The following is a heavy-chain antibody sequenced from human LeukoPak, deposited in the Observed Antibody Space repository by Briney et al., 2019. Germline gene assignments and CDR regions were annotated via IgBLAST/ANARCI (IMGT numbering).Heavy chain of an antibody. CDR1: GFTFSRYS. CDR2: ISSSSSSM. J-gene: IGHJ3*02. CDR3: ARPRDGYNYGAFDI. D-gene: IGHD5-24*01. Sequence: GGSLRLSCAASGFTFSRYSMTWVRQAPGKGLEYASYISSSSSSMYSADTVKGRFTISRDNAKNSLYLQMNSLRDEDTAVYYCARPRDGYNYGAFDIWGQGTMVTVSS. V-gene: IGHV3-48*02.